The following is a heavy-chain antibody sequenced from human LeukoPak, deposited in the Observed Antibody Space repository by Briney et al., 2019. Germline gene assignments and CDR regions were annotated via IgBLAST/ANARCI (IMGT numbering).Heavy chain of an antibody. CDR2: IYSGGST. CDR3: ARGFYDILTTYNFDY. CDR1: GFTFSSNY. J-gene: IGHJ4*02. Sequence: GGSLLLSCAASGFTFSSNYMSWVRQAPGKGREWVSVIYSGGSTYYADSVKGRFTISRDNSKNTLYLQMNSLRAEDTAVYYCARGFYDILTTYNFDYWGQGTLVTVSS. V-gene: IGHV3-53*01. D-gene: IGHD3-9*01.